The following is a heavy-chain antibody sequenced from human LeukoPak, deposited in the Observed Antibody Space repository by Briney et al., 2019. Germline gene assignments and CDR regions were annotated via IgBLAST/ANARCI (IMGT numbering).Heavy chain of an antibody. Sequence: SETLSHTCAVSGGSISSSNWWSWVRQPPGKGLEWSGEIYHSGSTNYNPSLKSRVTISVDKSKNQFSLKLSSVTAADTAVYYCASRIIMTVGNSAFDIWGQGTMVTVSS. V-gene: IGHV4-4*02. CDR1: GGSISSSNW. D-gene: IGHD3-22*01. J-gene: IGHJ3*02. CDR2: IYHSGST. CDR3: ASRIIMTVGNSAFDI.